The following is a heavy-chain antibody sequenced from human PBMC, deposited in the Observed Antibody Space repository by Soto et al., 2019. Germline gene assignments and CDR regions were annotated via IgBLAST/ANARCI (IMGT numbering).Heavy chain of an antibody. CDR3: ASLLVRVDAFDI. CDR1: GYTFTSYA. J-gene: IGHJ3*02. Sequence: QVQLVQSGAEVKKPGASVKVSCKASGYTFTSYAMHWVRQAPGQRLEWMGWINAGNGNTKYSQKFQGRVTITRDTSASTAYMELSSLGSEDPAVYYGASLLVRVDAFDIWGQGTMVTVSS. CDR2: INAGNGNT. V-gene: IGHV1-3*01. D-gene: IGHD6-13*01.